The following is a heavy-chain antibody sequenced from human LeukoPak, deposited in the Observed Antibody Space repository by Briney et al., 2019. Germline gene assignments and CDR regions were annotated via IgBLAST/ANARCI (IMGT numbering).Heavy chain of an antibody. D-gene: IGHD3-10*02. CDR3: AELGITMIGGV. CDR1: GFTFSSYE. Sequence: GGSLTLSCAASGFTFSSYEMKWVRQAPGKGLEGVSYISSSGSNIYYADSVKGRFTISRDNAKNSLYLQMNSLRAEDTAVYYCAELGITMIGGVWGKGTTVTISS. V-gene: IGHV3-48*03. CDR2: ISSSGSNI. J-gene: IGHJ6*04.